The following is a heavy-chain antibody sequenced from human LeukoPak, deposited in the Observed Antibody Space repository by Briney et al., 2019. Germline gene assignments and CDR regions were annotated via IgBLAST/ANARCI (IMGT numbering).Heavy chain of an antibody. D-gene: IGHD3-3*01. CDR3: TRVGGNTYYYYMDV. Sequence: GGSLRLSCTASGFTFGDYAMSWVRQAPGKGLEWVGFIRSKAYGGTTEYAASVKGRFTILRDDSKTIAYLQMNSLKTEDTAVYYCTRVGGNTYYYYMDVWGKGTTVTVSS. CDR1: GFTFGDYA. J-gene: IGHJ6*03. V-gene: IGHV3-49*04. CDR2: IRSKAYGGTT.